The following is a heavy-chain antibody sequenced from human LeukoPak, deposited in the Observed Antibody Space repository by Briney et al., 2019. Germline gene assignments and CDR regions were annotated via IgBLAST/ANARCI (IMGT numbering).Heavy chain of an antibody. J-gene: IGHJ3*02. CDR3: ARDRPDSSGWYTIGDAFDI. CDR2: IYTSGST. V-gene: IGHV4-4*07. D-gene: IGHD6-19*01. CDR1: GGSISSYY. Sequence: PSETLSLTCTVSGGSISSYYWSWIRQPAGKGLEWIGRIYTSGSTNYNPSLKSRVTTSVDTSKNQFSLKLSSVTAADTAVYYCARDRPDSSGWYTIGDAFDIWGQGTMVTVSS.